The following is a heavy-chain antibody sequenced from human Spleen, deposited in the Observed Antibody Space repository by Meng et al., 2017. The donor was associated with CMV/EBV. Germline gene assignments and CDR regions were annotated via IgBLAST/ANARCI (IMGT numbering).Heavy chain of an antibody. D-gene: IGHD2-2*01. Sequence: GGSLRLSCVASGFTFNNYAMTWVRQAPGKGLEWVSAISGISGSGGATYYTDSVEGRFTISRDNSKNTLYLQMSSLRAEDTAVYYCAKLPYSSPSWGWFDPWGQGTLVTVSS. CDR2: ISGISGSGGAT. V-gene: IGHV3-23*01. CDR3: AKLPYSSPSWGWFDP. CDR1: GFTFNNYA. J-gene: IGHJ5*02.